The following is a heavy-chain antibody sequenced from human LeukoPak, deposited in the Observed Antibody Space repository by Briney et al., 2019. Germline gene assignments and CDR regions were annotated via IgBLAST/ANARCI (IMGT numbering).Heavy chain of an antibody. CDR2: ISGNNDNP. V-gene: IGHV1-18*04. CDR3: ARDGTSTDDY. D-gene: IGHD2-2*01. J-gene: IGHJ4*02. Sequence: ASVKVSCKASGYTFTGYYMHWVRQAPGQGLEWMGWISGNNDNPNYGQKFQGRFTVTTDSSTSTAYMELRNLRFDDTAVYYCARDGTSTDDYWGQGTLVTVSS. CDR1: GYTFTGYY.